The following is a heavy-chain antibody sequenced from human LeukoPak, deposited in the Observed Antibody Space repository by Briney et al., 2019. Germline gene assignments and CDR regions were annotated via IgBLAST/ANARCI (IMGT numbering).Heavy chain of an antibody. J-gene: IGHJ4*02. Sequence: ASVKVSCKVSEYTLTELSMHWVRQAPGKGLEWMGGFDPEDGETIYAQKFQGRVTMTEDTSTDTAYMELSSLRSEDTAVYYCATGVAAYYYFDYWGQGTLVTVSS. V-gene: IGHV1-24*01. CDR3: ATGVAAYYYFDY. CDR2: FDPEDGET. CDR1: EYTLTELS. D-gene: IGHD6-13*01.